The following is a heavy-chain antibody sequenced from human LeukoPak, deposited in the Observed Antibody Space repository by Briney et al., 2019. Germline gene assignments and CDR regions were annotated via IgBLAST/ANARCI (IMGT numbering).Heavy chain of an antibody. V-gene: IGHV1-69*05. J-gene: IGHJ3*02. CDR1: GYSFTDYA. CDR3: ARAHCSGASCYKFAFDI. CDR2: IIPTLGAA. Sequence: ASVKVSCKASGYSFTDYALNWVRQAPGQGLEWMGGIIPTLGAATYAQKFQDRVTIITDESMNTAYMELSSLRPDDTAVYYCARAHCSGASCYKFAFDIWGQGTVVSVSS. D-gene: IGHD2-15*01.